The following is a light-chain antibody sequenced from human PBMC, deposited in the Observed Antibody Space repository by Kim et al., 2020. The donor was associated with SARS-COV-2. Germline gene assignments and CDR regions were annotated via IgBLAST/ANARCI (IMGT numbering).Light chain of an antibody. CDR1: QIVRSNY. J-gene: IGKJ5*01. Sequence: PGDRATLSCRASQIVRSNYLAWYQQTPGQAPRLLIFAASSRVTGIPDRFSGTGSGTDFSLTINSLEPEDFAVYYCQQYGGSPLITFGQGTRLEIK. CDR3: QQYGGSPLIT. CDR2: AAS. V-gene: IGKV3-20*01.